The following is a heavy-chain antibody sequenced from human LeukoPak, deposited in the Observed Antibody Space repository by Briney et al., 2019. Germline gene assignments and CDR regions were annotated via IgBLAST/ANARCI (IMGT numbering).Heavy chain of an antibody. CDR3: ARDLSLTTTVDGN. V-gene: IGHV3-53*01. Sequence: GGSLRLSCAASGFTVSSNYMSWVRQAPGKGLEWVSVIYSGGSTYYADSVKGRFTISRDNSKNTLYLQMNSLRAEDTAVYYCARDLSLTTTVDGNWGQGTLVTVSS. CDR1: GFTVSSNY. J-gene: IGHJ4*02. D-gene: IGHD4-17*01. CDR2: IYSGGST.